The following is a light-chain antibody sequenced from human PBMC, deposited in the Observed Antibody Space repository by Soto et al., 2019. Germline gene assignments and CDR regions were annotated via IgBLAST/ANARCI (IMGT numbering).Light chain of an antibody. V-gene: IGKV1-39*01. CDR2: TTS. Sequence: DIQMTQSPSSLSAAVGDRVTITCRASQTMNNYLNWYQQKPGKLPKLLIYTTSRLQSGVPSRFSGSGSGTDFTLTISSLQPEDIAIHYCQQNNNTPPTFGGGTKVEIK. CDR3: QQNNNTPPT. J-gene: IGKJ4*01. CDR1: QTMNNY.